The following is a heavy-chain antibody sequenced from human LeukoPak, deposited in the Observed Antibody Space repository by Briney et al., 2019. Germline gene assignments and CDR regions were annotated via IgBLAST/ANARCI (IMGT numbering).Heavy chain of an antibody. CDR2: ISGSGGST. D-gene: IGHD5-12*01. Sequence: PGGSLRLSCAASGFTFSSYAMSCVRQSPGKGLEWVSAISGSGGSTYYADSVKGRSTISRDNSKNTLYLQMNSLRAEDTAVYYCAKTPGVATTRYFDYWGQGTLVTVSS. V-gene: IGHV3-23*01. J-gene: IGHJ4*02. CDR1: GFTFSSYA. CDR3: AKTPGVATTRYFDY.